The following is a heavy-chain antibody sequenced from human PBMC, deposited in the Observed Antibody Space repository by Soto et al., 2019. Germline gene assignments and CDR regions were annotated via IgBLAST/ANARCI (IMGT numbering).Heavy chain of an antibody. CDR2: IYYSGST. CDR1: GGSISSGDYS. D-gene: IGHD5-12*01. V-gene: IGHV4-31*03. J-gene: IGHJ4*02. CDR3: AILRGYSGYPGD. Sequence: QVQLQESGPGLVKPSQTLSLTCTVSGGSISSGDYSWSWIRQHPGKGLEWIGYIYYSGSTYYNPSLKSRVTISVDTSKNQFSLKLSSVTAADTALYYGAILRGYSGYPGDWGQGTLVTVSS.